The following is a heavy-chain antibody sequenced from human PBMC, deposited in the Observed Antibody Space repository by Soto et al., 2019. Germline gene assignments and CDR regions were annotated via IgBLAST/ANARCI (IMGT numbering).Heavy chain of an antibody. Sequence: PGGSLRLSCAASGFTFSSYGMHWFRQAPGKGLEWVAVISYDGSNKYYADAVKGRFTISRDNSKNTLYAQMNSLRAEDTAVYSCAKDAHLHFDYWGQGTLVTVSS. J-gene: IGHJ4*02. CDR3: AKDAHLHFDY. CDR2: ISYDGSNK. CDR1: GFTFSSYG. V-gene: IGHV3-30*18.